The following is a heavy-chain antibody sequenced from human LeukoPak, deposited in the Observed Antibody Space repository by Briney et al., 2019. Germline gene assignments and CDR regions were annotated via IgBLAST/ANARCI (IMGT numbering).Heavy chain of an antibody. Sequence: ASVKVSCKASGYTFTAYYMHWVRQAPGQGLEWVGRINPNSGGTNYAQKFQDRATMTRDTSISTAYMELSRLRSDDTAVYYCARQLSPFAFDIWGQGTRVTISS. CDR1: GYTFTAYY. V-gene: IGHV1-2*06. D-gene: IGHD5-18*01. J-gene: IGHJ3*02. CDR2: INPNSGGT. CDR3: ARQLSPFAFDI.